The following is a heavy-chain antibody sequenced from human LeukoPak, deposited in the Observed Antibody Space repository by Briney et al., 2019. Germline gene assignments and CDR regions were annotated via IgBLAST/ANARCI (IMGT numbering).Heavy chain of an antibody. CDR2: IYHSGST. J-gene: IGHJ4*02. D-gene: IGHD3-10*01. Sequence: SSETLSLTCAVSGYSISSGYYWGWVRQPPGKGLEWIGSIYHSGSTYYNPSLKSRVTISVDTSKNQFSLKVTSVTAADTAVYYCARRTGSGSYYVDFWGQGTVVTVSS. CDR3: ARRTGSGSYYVDF. CDR1: GYSISSGYY. V-gene: IGHV4-38-2*01.